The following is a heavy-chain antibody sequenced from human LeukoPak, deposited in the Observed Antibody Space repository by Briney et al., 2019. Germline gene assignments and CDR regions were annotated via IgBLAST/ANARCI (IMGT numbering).Heavy chain of an antibody. V-gene: IGHV4-4*02. CDR3: ARVSGSYFDY. CDR1: GGSISISDW. J-gene: IGHJ4*02. CDR2: IYYSGST. D-gene: IGHD1-26*01. Sequence: PSGTLSLTCAVSGGSISISDWWSWVRQPPGKGLEWLGQIYYSGSTNYNPSLKSRVTISVDKSKNQVSLKLSSVTAADTAVYYCARVSGSYFDYWGQGTLVTVSS.